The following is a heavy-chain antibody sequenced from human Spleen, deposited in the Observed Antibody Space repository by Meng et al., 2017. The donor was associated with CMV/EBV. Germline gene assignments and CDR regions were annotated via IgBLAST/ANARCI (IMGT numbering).Heavy chain of an antibody. J-gene: IGHJ6*02. CDR2: LYSDGFT. D-gene: IGHD3-22*01. CDR1: GFTVSSNY. CDR3: AKRGDSSGTYAMDV. Sequence: GESLKISCAASGFTVSSNYMSWVRQAPGKGLEWFSVLYSDGFTYYTDSVKGRFTISRDNSRNTLYLQMNSLRAEDTAVYYCAKRGDSSGTYAMDVWGQGTTVTVSS. V-gene: IGHV3-53*01.